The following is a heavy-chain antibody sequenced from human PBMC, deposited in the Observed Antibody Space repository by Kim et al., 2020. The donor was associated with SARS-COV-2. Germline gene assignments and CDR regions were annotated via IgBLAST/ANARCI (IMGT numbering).Heavy chain of an antibody. J-gene: IGHJ4*02. CDR1: GGSISSYY. CDR2: IYYSGST. D-gene: IGHD6-6*01. V-gene: IGHV4-59*01. Sequence: SETLSLTCTVSGGSISSYYWSWIRQPPGKGLEWIGYIYYSGSTNYNPSLKSRVTISVDTSKNQFSLKLSSVTAADTAVYYCASGWGAARPGPFDYWGQGTLVTVSS. CDR3: ASGWGAARPGPFDY.